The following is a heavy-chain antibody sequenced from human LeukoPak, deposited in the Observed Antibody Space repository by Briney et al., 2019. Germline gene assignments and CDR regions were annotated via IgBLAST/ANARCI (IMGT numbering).Heavy chain of an antibody. CDR2: INHSGST. CDR3: ARGRGRNMVRNFYYYMDV. CDR1: GGSFSGYY. V-gene: IGHV4-34*01. J-gene: IGHJ6*03. D-gene: IGHD3-10*01. Sequence: PSETLSLTXAVYGGSFSGYYWSWIRQPPGKGLEWIGEINHSGSTNYNPSLKSRVTISVDTSKNQFSLKLSSVTAADTAVYYCARGRGRNMVRNFYYYMDVWGKGTTVTVSS.